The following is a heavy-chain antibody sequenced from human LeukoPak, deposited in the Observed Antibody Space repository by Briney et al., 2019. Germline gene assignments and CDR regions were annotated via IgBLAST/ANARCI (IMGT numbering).Heavy chain of an antibody. CDR3: ARVSDSSGYYYGAPLDY. D-gene: IGHD3-22*01. CDR2: MSYSRST. CDR1: GGSISSSSYY. J-gene: IGHJ4*02. Sequence: SETLSLTCTVSGGSISSSSYYWDWIRQPPGKGLEWIGSMSYSRSTYYNPSLKSRVTVSVDTSKNQFSLKLSSVTAADTAVYYCARVSDSSGYYYGAPLDYWGQGTLVTVSS. V-gene: IGHV4-39*07.